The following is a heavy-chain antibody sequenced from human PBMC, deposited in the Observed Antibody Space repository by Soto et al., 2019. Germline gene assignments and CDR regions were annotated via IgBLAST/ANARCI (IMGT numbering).Heavy chain of an antibody. D-gene: IGHD2-2*01. J-gene: IGHJ4*02. V-gene: IGHV4-34*01. CDR3: AREVGYYSATRRNLYFDY. Sequence: SETLSLTCAVSGGSFSGYYWSWVRQPPGKGLEWIGDINHTGGSNYNPSLKSRVMISVDTAKTQFSLNVTSVTAADTAVYYCAREVGYYSATRRNLYFDYWGPGTLVTVS. CDR1: GGSFSGYY. CDR2: INHTGGS.